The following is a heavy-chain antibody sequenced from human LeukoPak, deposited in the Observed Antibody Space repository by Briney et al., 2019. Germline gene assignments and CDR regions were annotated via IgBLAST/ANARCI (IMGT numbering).Heavy chain of an antibody. Sequence: PSETLSLTCTVPSGSISSNNHYWGWIRQPHGKGLEWLGSINYRGDTDYNPSLKSRVTISIDPSKKQFSLKVNSVTAADTAVYYCVRDRQYCSGGNCYSEDLPDSWGQGTLVIVSS. CDR2: INYRGDT. CDR1: SGSISSNNHY. J-gene: IGHJ4*02. D-gene: IGHD2-15*01. V-gene: IGHV4-39*07. CDR3: VRDRQYCSGGNCYSEDLPDS.